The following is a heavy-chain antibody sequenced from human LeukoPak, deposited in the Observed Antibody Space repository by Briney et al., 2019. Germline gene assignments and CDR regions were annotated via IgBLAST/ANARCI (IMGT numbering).Heavy chain of an antibody. CDR1: GGSISSSSYY. V-gene: IGHV4-39*07. J-gene: IGHJ4*02. CDR3: ARDRVEYSSSRGCYFDY. Sequence: SETLSLTCTVSGGSISSSSYYWGWIRQPPGKGLEWIGSIYYSGSTYYNPSLKSRVTISVDTSKNQFSLKLSSVTAADTAVYYCARDRVEYSSSRGCYFDYWGQGSLVTVSS. CDR2: IYYSGST. D-gene: IGHD6-6*01.